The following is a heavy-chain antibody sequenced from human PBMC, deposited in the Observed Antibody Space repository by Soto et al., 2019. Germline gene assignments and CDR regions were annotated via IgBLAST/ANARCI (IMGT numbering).Heavy chain of an antibody. CDR2: IIPIFGTA. CDR3: ARVTTRYCTNGVCYTHYYYGMDV. D-gene: IGHD2-8*01. V-gene: IGHV1-69*01. CDR1: GGTFSSYA. Sequence: QVQLVQSGAEVKKPGSSVKVSCKASGGTFSSYAISWVRQAPGQGLEWMGGIIPIFGTANYAQKFQGRVTDTADESTSTAYMELSSLRSEDTAVYYCARVTTRYCTNGVCYTHYYYGMDVWGQGTTVTVSS. J-gene: IGHJ6*02.